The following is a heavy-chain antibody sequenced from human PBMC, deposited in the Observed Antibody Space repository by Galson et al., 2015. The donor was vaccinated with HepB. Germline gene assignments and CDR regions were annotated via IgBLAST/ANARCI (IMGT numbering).Heavy chain of an antibody. J-gene: IGHJ5*02. V-gene: IGHV1-3*01. CDR3: ARDGGYCSGGSCYSYNWFDP. CDR2: INAGNGNT. D-gene: IGHD2-15*01. CDR1: GYTFTNYA. Sequence: GYTFTNYAMHWVRQAPGQRLEWMGWINAGNGNTKYSQKFQGRVTITRDTSASTAYMELSSLRSEDTAVYYCARDGGYCSGGSCYSYNWFDPWGQGTLVTVSS.